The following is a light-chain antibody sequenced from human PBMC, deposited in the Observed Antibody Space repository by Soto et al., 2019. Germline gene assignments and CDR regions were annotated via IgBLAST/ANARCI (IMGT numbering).Light chain of an antibody. V-gene: IGKV3-20*01. J-gene: IGKJ5*01. CDR3: QQYGSSPPIT. CDR2: GAS. CDR1: QSVSSSY. Sequence: EIVLTQSPGTLSLSPGERATLSCRAIQSVSSSYLAWYQQKPGQAPRLLIYGASSRATGIPARFSGSGSGTEFTLTISSLQSEDFAVYYCQQYGSSPPITFGQGTRLEIK.